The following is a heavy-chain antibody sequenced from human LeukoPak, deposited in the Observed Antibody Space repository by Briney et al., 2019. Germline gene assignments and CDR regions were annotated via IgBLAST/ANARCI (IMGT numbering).Heavy chain of an antibody. V-gene: IGHV1-69*13. CDR3: ARNPKLGYCSGGSCYKTLDY. Sequence: SVKVSCKASGGTFSSYAISWVRQAPGQGLEWMGGIIPIFGTANYAQKFQGRVTITADESTSTAYMELSSLRPEDTAVYYCARNPKLGYCSGGSCYKTLDYWGQGTLVTVSS. CDR1: GGTFSSYA. CDR2: IIPIFGTA. J-gene: IGHJ4*02. D-gene: IGHD2-15*01.